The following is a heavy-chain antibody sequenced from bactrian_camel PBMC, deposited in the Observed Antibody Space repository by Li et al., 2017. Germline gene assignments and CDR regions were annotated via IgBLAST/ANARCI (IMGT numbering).Heavy chain of an antibody. V-gene: IGHV3S53*01. CDR2: VDSNGVT. CDR3: AAEGLTVAWVSAPCEYDT. CDR1: ESTYRSIC. Sequence: HVQLVESGGGSVQAGGSLTLSCTASESTYRSICMAWFRQVPGSQRETVATVDSNGVTKVAGSVKGRFTLSKDNAKNTVYLQMDNLKPEDTAMYYCAAEGLTVAWVSAPCEYDTWGQGTQVTVS. D-gene: IGHD1*01. J-gene: IGHJ4*01.